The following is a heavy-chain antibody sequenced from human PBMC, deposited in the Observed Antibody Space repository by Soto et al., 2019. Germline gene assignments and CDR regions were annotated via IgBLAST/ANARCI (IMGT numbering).Heavy chain of an antibody. CDR2: ISAGGGST. CDR1: GLTVSAYA. Sequence: EVQLLESGGGLVQPGGSLRLSCEAPGLTVSAYAMSWVRQAPGRGLEWVSGISAGGGSTFYADSVKGRFTISRDNSKITLYVQMNSLRAEDTAVYYCARSTIAGRPYYFDYWGQGTLVAVSS. J-gene: IGHJ4*02. V-gene: IGHV3-23*01. D-gene: IGHD6-6*01. CDR3: ARSTIAGRPYYFDY.